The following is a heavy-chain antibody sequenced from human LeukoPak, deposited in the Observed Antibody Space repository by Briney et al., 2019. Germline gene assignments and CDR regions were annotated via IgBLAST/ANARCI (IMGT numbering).Heavy chain of an antibody. D-gene: IGHD6-19*01. CDR1: GFTVSSKY. Sequence: GGSLRLSCAASGFTVSSKYMSWVRQAPGKGLEWVSVIYSGGSTYYADSVKGRFTISRDNSKNTLYLQMNSLRAEDTAVYYCARELYSSGEGAFDIWGQGTMVTVSS. CDR2: IYSGGST. J-gene: IGHJ3*02. CDR3: ARELYSSGEGAFDI. V-gene: IGHV3-53*01.